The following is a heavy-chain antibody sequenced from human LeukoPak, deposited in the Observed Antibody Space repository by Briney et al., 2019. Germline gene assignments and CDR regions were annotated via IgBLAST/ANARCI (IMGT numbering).Heavy chain of an antibody. V-gene: IGHV1-69*04. Sequence: ASVKVSCKASGGTFSSYAISWVRQAPGQGLEWMGRIIPIFGIANYAQKFQGRVTITADKSTSTAYMELSSPRSEDTAVYYCARGGDLQALLGKRPYYYYGMDVWGQGTTVTVSS. CDR2: IIPIFGIA. J-gene: IGHJ6*02. CDR3: ARGGDLQALLGKRPYYYYGMDV. D-gene: IGHD7-27*01. CDR1: GGTFSSYA.